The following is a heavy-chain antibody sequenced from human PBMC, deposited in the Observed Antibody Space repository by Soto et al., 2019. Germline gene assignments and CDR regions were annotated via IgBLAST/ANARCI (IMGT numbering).Heavy chain of an antibody. J-gene: IGHJ1*01. V-gene: IGHV4-59*12. D-gene: IGHD3-22*01. CDR2: IYYSGST. CDR3: ARDQGYYYDSSGYYLQH. Sequence: SETLSLTCTVSGGSISSYYWSWIRQPPGKGLEWIGYIYYSGSTNYNPSLKSRVTISVDTSKNQFSLKLSSVTAADTAVYYCARDQGYYYDSSGYYLQHWGQGTLVTVSS. CDR1: GGSISSYY.